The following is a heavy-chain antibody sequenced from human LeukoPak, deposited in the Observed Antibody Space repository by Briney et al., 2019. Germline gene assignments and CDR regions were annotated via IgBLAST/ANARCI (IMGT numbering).Heavy chain of an antibody. CDR3: ARQSTTVDAFDI. Sequence: SETLSLTCTVSGGSISSSSYYWSWIRQPPGKGLEWIGYIYYSGSTYYNPSLKSRVTISVDTSKNQFSLKLSSVTAADTAMYYCARQSTTVDAFDIWGQGTMVTVSS. CDR2: IYYSGST. V-gene: IGHV4-30-4*08. D-gene: IGHD4-17*01. CDR1: GGSISSSSYY. J-gene: IGHJ3*02.